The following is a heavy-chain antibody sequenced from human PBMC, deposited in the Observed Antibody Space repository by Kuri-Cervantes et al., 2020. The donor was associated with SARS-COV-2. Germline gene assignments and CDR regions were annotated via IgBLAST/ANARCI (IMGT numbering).Heavy chain of an antibody. CDR1: GFTFSDYY. CDR2: IYYSGST. Sequence: GSLRLSCAASGFTFSDYYMSWIRQPPGKGLEWIGYIYYSGSTNYNPSLKSRITISVDTSKNQFSLNLTSVTAADTAVYFCARSGWYSRGVTYYHLDVWGKGTTVTVSS. D-gene: IGHD6-19*01. V-gene: IGHV4-59*01. J-gene: IGHJ6*03. CDR3: ARSGWYSRGVTYYHLDV.